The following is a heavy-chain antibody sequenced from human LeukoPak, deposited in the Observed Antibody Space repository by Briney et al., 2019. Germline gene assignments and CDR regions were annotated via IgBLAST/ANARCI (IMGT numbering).Heavy chain of an antibody. V-gene: IGHV4-4*07. Sequence: SETRSLTCTVSGGSISSYYWSWIRQPAGKGLEWIGRIYTSGSTNYNPSLKSRVTMSVDTSKNQFSLKLSSVTAADTAVYYCARDPYCSGGSCYRGGYYYYMDVWGKGTTVTVSS. CDR3: ARDPYCSGGSCYRGGYYYYMDV. CDR2: IYTSGST. J-gene: IGHJ6*03. D-gene: IGHD2-15*01. CDR1: GGSISSYY.